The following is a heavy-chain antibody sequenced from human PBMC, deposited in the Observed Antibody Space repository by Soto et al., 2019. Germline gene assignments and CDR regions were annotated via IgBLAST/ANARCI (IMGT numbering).Heavy chain of an antibody. CDR1: GFTFSAYS. J-gene: IGHJ6*02. CDR3: AREYTAWPLGYGLDV. V-gene: IGHV3-21*01. Sequence: GGSLRLSCVGSGFTFSAYSMSWVRQAPGKGLEWVSPISSRSDIYYADSVKGRFTISRDNAKNAVSLQMNSLIAEDTAVYYCAREYTAWPLGYGLDVWGQGTTVTVSS. CDR2: ISSRSDI. D-gene: IGHD2-2*02.